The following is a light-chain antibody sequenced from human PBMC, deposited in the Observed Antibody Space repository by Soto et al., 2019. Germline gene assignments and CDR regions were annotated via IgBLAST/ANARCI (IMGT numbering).Light chain of an antibody. CDR3: PQCYSTPPA. V-gene: IGKV1-39*01. J-gene: IGKJ2*01. Sequence: DIPMTQSPSALSASVVDRATITCRASQIISSYLNWYQLKPGKARNRLIYAASSLQCGVPSRVSGSGSGTAFTRTISSLHPEDFATYDGPQCYSTPPAVGQETNLEIK. CDR2: AAS. CDR1: QIISSY.